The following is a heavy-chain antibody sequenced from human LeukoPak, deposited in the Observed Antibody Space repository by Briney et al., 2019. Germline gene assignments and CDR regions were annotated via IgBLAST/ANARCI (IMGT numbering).Heavy chain of an antibody. Sequence: SETLSLTCSVSGGSLSPYYWSWIRQPPGKGLKWIGYIFSSGSTNYNPSLKSRVTISVDTSRNQFSLKLSSVTAADTAVYYCARRQIYFDYWGQGTLVTVSS. V-gene: IGHV4-4*09. CDR1: GGSLSPYY. CDR3: ARRQIYFDY. J-gene: IGHJ4*02. CDR2: IFSSGST.